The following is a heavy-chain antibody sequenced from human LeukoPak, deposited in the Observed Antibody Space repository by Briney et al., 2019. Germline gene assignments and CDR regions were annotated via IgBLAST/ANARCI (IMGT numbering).Heavy chain of an antibody. J-gene: IGHJ4*02. Sequence: GASVKVSCKASGGTFSSYAISWVRQAPGQGLEWMGRIIPILGIANYAQKFQGRVTITADKSTSTAYMELSSLRSEDTAVYYCASAPDYDSSGSLDYWGQGTLVTVSS. V-gene: IGHV1-69*04. D-gene: IGHD3-22*01. CDR1: GGTFSSYA. CDR3: ASAPDYDSSGSLDY. CDR2: IIPILGIA.